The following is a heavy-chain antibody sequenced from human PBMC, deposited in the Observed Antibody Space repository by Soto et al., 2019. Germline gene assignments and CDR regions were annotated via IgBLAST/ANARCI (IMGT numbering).Heavy chain of an antibody. D-gene: IGHD2-15*01. J-gene: IGHJ6*02. Sequence: QVQLVQSGAEVKKPGSSVKVSCKAPGGTFSTYAISWVRQAPGQGLEWMGGVIPIFGTPKYAQKFQGRVTITADESTSTGYMELRRLRSEDTAVYYCARSQGGSSSLDIYYYYYYGMGVWGQATTVTVSS. CDR2: VIPIFGTP. V-gene: IGHV1-69*01. CDR3: ARSQGGSSSLDIYYYYYYGMGV. CDR1: GGTFSTYA.